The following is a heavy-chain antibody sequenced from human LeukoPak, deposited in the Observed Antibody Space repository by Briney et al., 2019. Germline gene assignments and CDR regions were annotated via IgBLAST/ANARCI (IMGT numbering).Heavy chain of an antibody. V-gene: IGHV4-61*01. D-gene: IGHD3-9*01. CDR3: ARSGYYDILTGYWGTNWFDP. J-gene: IGHJ5*02. CDR1: GDSVISGTSY. Sequence: PSETLSLTCTVSGDSVISGTSYWSWIRQPPGKGLEWIGYIYYTRSTNYNPSLKSRVAISVDMSKNQFSLRLSSVTAADTAIYYCARSGYYDILTGYWGTNWFDPWGQGTLVTVSS. CDR2: IYYTRST.